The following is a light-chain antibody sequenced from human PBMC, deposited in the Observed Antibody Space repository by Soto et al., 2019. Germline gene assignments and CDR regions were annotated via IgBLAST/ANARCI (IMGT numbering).Light chain of an antibody. V-gene: IGKV3-20*01. CDR1: QSVSNNY. CDR2: GAS. Sequence: EIVLTQSPGTLSLSLGERATLSCRASQSVSNNYLAWYQQKPGQAPRLLIYGASSRATGIPDRFSGSGSGTDFTLTISRLEPEDFAVYYCQQYCSSPPITFGRGTRLEIK. CDR3: QQYCSSPPIT. J-gene: IGKJ5*01.